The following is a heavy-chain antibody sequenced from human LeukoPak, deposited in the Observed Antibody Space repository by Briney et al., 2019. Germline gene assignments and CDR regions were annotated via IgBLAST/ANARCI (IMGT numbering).Heavy chain of an antibody. V-gene: IGHV3-23*01. Sequence: GGSLRLSCVASGFTFSTYAMSWVRQAPGKGLDWVSTLSCSGGGTYYADSVKGRFTISRDNSKNTLYLQMNSLRAEDTAVYYCAKSPVRDCSSTSCYLNDYWGQGTLVTVSS. CDR1: GFTFSTYA. D-gene: IGHD2-2*01. J-gene: IGHJ4*02. CDR2: LSCSGGGT. CDR3: AKSPVRDCSSTSCYLNDY.